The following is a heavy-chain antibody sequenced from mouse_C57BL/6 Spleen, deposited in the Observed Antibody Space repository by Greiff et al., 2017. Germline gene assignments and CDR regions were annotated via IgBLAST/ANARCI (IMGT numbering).Heavy chain of an antibody. J-gene: IGHJ1*03. D-gene: IGHD1-2*01. CDR3: AREGYGGGYFDV. V-gene: IGHV5-2*01. Sequence: EVKVVESGGGLVQPGESLKLSCESNEYEFPSHDMSWVRKTPEKRLELVAAINSDGGSTYYPDTMERRFIISRDNTQKTLYLQMSSLRSEDTALYYCAREGYGGGYFDVWGTGTTVTVSS. CDR1: EYEFPSHD. CDR2: INSDGGST.